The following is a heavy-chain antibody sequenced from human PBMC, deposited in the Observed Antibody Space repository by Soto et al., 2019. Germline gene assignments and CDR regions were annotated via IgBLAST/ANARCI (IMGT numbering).Heavy chain of an antibody. CDR2: ISSSSSYI. Sequence: GGSLRLSCAASGFTFSSYSMNWVRQAPGKGLEWVSSISSSSSYIYYADSVKGRFTISRDNAKNSLYLQMNSLRAEDTAVYYCARDHCSSTSCYPAGWGQGTLVTVSS. CDR3: ARDHCSSTSCYPAG. V-gene: IGHV3-21*01. CDR1: GFTFSSYS. J-gene: IGHJ4*02. D-gene: IGHD2-2*01.